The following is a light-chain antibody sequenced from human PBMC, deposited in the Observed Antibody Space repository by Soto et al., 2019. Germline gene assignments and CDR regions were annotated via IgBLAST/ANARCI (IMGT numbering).Light chain of an antibody. CDR1: SSNIGSNT. V-gene: IGLV1-44*01. J-gene: IGLJ3*02. CDR3: AAWDDGLNGWV. CDR2: VNN. Sequence: QSVLTQPPSASGTPGQRVTISCSGSSSNIGSNTVSWYQQLPGAAPKLLIYVNNQRPSGVPARFSGFKSGTSASLAISGPQSEDEADYYCAAWDDGLNGWVFGGGTKVTVL.